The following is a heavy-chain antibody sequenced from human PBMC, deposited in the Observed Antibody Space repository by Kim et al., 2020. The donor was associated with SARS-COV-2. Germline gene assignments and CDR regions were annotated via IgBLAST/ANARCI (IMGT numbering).Heavy chain of an antibody. CDR1: GYTFTSYA. D-gene: IGHD2-2*02. CDR3: ARDLGYCSSTSCYIVDYYYGMDV. V-gene: IGHV1-3*01. CDR2: INAGNGNT. J-gene: IGHJ6*02. Sequence: ASVKVSCKASGYTFTSYAMHWVRQAPGQRLEWMGWINAGNGNTKYSQKFQGRVTITRDTSASTAYMELSSLRSEDTAVYYCARDLGYCSSTSCYIVDYYYGMDVWGQGTTVTVSS.